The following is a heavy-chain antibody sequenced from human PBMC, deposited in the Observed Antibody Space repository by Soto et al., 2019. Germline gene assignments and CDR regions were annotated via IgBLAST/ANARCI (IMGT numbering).Heavy chain of an antibody. CDR2: IYYSGST. Sequence: PSETLSLTCTVSGGSISSGGYCWSWIRQHPGKGLEWIGYIYYSGSTYYNPSLKSRVTISVDTSKNQFSLKLSSVTAADTAVYYCARGYCSSTSCYVRPANWFDPWGQGTLVTVSS. CDR3: ARGYCSSTSCYVRPANWFDP. V-gene: IGHV4-31*03. D-gene: IGHD2-2*01. J-gene: IGHJ5*02. CDR1: GGSISSGGYC.